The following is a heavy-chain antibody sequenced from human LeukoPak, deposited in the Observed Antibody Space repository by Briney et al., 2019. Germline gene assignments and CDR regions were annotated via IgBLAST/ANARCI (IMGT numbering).Heavy chain of an antibody. CDR2: IYTSGST. Sequence: SQTLSLTCTVSGGSISSGSYYWSWIRQPAGKGLEWIGRIYTSGSTNYNPSLKSRVTISVDTSKNQFSLKLSSETAADTAVYYCARDRGYGLGYWGQGTLVTVSS. J-gene: IGHJ4*02. CDR3: ARDRGYGLGY. CDR1: GGSISSGSYY. D-gene: IGHD4-17*01. V-gene: IGHV4-61*02.